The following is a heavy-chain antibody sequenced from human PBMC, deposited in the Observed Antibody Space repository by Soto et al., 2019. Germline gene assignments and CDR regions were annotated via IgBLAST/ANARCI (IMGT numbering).Heavy chain of an antibody. CDR2: INPNSGGT. J-gene: IGHJ4*02. D-gene: IGHD2-15*01. CDR3: ARGVGAAAFY. Sequence: GXSVKVSCKASGYTFTGYYMHWGRQAPGQGLEWMGWINPNSGGTNYAQKFQGRVTMTRDTSISTAYMELSRLRSDDTAVYYCARGVGAAAFYWGQGTLVTVSS. V-gene: IGHV1-2*02. CDR1: GYTFTGYY.